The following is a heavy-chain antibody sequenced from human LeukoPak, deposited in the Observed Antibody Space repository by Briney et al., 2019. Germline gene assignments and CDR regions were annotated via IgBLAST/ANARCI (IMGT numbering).Heavy chain of an antibody. J-gene: IGHJ5*02. CDR3: AHRRDYDILTGYYLGHWFDP. CDR1: GFSLSTSGVG. D-gene: IGHD3-9*01. Sequence: SGPTLVKPTQTLTLTCTFSGFSLSTSGVGVGWIRQPPGKALEWLALIYWNDDKRYSPSLKSRLTITKDTSKNQVVLTMTNMDPVDTATYYCAHRRDYDILTGYYLGHWFDPWGQGTLVTVSS. V-gene: IGHV2-5*01. CDR2: IYWNDDK.